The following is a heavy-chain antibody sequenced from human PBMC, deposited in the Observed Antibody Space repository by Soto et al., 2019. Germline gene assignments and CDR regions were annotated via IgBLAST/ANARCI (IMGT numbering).Heavy chain of an antibody. CDR3: ARSTGYGDSYFDY. V-gene: IGHV4-61*01. Sequence: SETLSLTCTVSGDSISSSSYYWNWIRRSPGKGLEWIGYMYSSGSTNYRSSLKSRVTISGDTSKNQFSLRLRSVTAADTAVYFCARSTGYGDSYFDYWGQGALVTVSS. CDR1: GDSISSSSYY. J-gene: IGHJ4*02. D-gene: IGHD4-17*01. CDR2: MYSSGST.